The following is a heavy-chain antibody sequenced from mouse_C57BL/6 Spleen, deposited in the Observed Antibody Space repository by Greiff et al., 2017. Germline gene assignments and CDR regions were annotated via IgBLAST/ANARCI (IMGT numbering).Heavy chain of an antibody. V-gene: IGHV1-52*01. CDR1: GYTFTSYW. J-gene: IGHJ4*01. CDR3: ASGPDYAMDY. CDR2: IDPSDSET. Sequence: VQLQQPGAELVRPGSSVKLSCKASGYTFTSYWMHWVKQRPIQGLEWIGNIDPSDSETHYNQKFKDKATLTVDKSSSTAYMQLSSLTSEDSAVYYCASGPDYAMDYWGQGTSVTVSS.